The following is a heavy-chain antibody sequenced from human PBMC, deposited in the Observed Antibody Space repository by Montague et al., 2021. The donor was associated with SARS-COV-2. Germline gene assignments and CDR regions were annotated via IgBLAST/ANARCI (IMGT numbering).Heavy chain of an antibody. J-gene: IGHJ6*02. D-gene: IGHD6-19*01. CDR2: IYHSGST. V-gene: IGHV4-4*02. CDR1: GGSISSSNW. CDR3: ARVDSSGWFGYYYYGMDV. Sequence: SETLSLTCAVSGGSISSSNWWSWVRPPPGKGLEWIGEIYHSGSTNYNPSLRSRVTISVDKSKNQFSLKLSSVTAADTAVYYCARVDSSGWFGYYYYGMDVWGQGTTVTVSS.